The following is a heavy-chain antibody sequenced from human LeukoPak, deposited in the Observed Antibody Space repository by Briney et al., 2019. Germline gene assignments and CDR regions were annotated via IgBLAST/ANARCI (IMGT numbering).Heavy chain of an antibody. D-gene: IGHD5-24*01. J-gene: IGHJ3*02. CDR3: ASRAGYTDAFDI. CDR1: GYTFTSYG. Sequence: NEASVKVSCKASGYTFTSYGISWVRQAPGQALEWMGWITPFNGNTNYAQKFQDRVTITRDRSMSTAYMELSSLRSEDTAMYYCASRAGYTDAFDIWGQGTMVTVSS. CDR2: ITPFNGNT. V-gene: IGHV1-45*02.